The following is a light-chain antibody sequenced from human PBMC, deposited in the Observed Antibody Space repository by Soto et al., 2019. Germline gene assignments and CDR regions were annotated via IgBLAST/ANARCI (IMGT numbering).Light chain of an antibody. J-gene: IGKJ4*01. CDR1: QSVSGY. CDR2: DAS. V-gene: IGKV3-11*01. Sequence: EIVLTQSPATLSLSPGERPTLSCRASQSVSGYVAWYQQKPGQAPRLPIYDASNRATGIPARFSGSGSGTDFALTISSLEPEDFAVYCCQQRSNWPPGALTFGGGTKVDIK. CDR3: QQRSNWPPGALT.